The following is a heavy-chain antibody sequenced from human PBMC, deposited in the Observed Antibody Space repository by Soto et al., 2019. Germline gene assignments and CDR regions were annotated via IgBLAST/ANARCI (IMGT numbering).Heavy chain of an antibody. D-gene: IGHD5-12*01. J-gene: IGHJ4*02. V-gene: IGHV3-48*02. CDR1: GFPFSSYA. Sequence: EVQLVESGGGLVQPGGSLRLSCAASGFPFSSYAMNWVRQAPGKGLEWVSYINSGSSTIYYAASAKGRFTISRDNAKNSLYLQMNRLRDEGAAVYFCVRDRGYTGYDLQYGGQGALVACSS. CDR2: INSGSSTI. CDR3: VRDRGYTGYDLQY.